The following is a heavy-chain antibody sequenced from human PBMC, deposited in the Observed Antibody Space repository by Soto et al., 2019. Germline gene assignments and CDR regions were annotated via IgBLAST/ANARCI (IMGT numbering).Heavy chain of an antibody. CDR3: ARDLYGISGAHNWFDP. Sequence: SETLSLTCAVSGYSISSGYYWGWIRQPPGKGLEWIGSISHRGDTFYNPSLKGRVTILVDTSKNQFSLGLISVTPADTAVYFCARDLYGISGAHNWFDPWGQGTLVTVSS. CDR1: GYSISSGYY. CDR2: ISHRGDT. J-gene: IGHJ5*02. V-gene: IGHV4-38-2*02. D-gene: IGHD1-20*01.